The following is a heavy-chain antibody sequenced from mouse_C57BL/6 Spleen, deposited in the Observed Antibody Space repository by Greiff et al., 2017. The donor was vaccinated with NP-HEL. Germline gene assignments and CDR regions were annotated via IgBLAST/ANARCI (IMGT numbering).Heavy chain of an antibody. CDR2: IYPGDGDT. V-gene: IGHV1-82*01. D-gene: IGHD4-1*01. CDR1: GYAFSSSW. J-gene: IGHJ2*01. CDR3: ANWDNYFDY. Sequence: QVQLQQSGPELVKPGASVKISCKASGYAFSSSWMNWVKQRPGKGLEWIGRIYPGDGDTNYNGKIKGKATLTADKSSSTAYMQLSSLTSEDSAVYFCANWDNYFDYWGQGTTLTVSS.